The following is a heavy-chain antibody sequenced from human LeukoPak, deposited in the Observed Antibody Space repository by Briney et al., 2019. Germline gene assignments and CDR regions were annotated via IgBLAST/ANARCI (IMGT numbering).Heavy chain of an antibody. D-gene: IGHD6-19*01. CDR1: GGTFSSYA. CDR2: IIPIFGTA. J-gene: IGHJ3*02. Sequence: ASVKVSCKASGGTFSSYAISWVRQAPGQGLEWMGGIIPIFGTANYAQKFQGRVTITADESTSTAYMELSSLRSEDTAVYYCARGRSLESSGWPGSPGAFDIWGQGTMVTVSS. V-gene: IGHV1-69*13. CDR3: ARGRSLESSGWPGSPGAFDI.